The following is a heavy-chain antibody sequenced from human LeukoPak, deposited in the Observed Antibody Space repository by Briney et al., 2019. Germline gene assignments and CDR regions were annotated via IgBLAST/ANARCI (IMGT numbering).Heavy chain of an antibody. CDR3: ARDLGHCSGVRCYAPNWVDP. D-gene: IGHD2-15*01. CDR1: RFTFSTYW. CDR2: IKQDGSER. V-gene: IGHV3-7*01. Sequence: GGSLRLSCAASRFTFSTYWMSCARQAPGKGLEWVANIKQDGSERYYVDSVNGRFTISRDNAMNSLFLQINSLRAEDTAVYYRARDLGHCSGVRCYAPNWVDPWGQGTLVTVSS. J-gene: IGHJ5*02.